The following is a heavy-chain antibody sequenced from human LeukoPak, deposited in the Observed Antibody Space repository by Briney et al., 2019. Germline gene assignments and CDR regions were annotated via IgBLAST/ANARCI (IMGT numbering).Heavy chain of an antibody. D-gene: IGHD6-19*01. V-gene: IGHV3-48*04. Sequence: GGSLRLSCAASGFTFSSYSMNWVRQAPGKGLEWVSYISISSSTIYYADSVKGRFTISRDNSKNTLYLQMNSLRAEDTAVFYCARSLGSGYYDFWGQGTLVTVSS. CDR3: ARSLGSGYYDF. CDR1: GFTFSSYS. CDR2: ISISSSTI. J-gene: IGHJ4*02.